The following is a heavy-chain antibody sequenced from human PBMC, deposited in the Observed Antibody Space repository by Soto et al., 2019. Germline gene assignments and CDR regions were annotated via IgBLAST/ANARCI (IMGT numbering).Heavy chain of an antibody. V-gene: IGHV3-23*01. Sequence: GGSLRLSCAASGLTFSSYAMSWVRQAPGKGLEWVSAISGSGGSTYYADSVKGRFTISRDNSKNTLYLQMNSLRAEDTAVYYCAKLLSWDSYGFDYWGQGTLVTVSS. CDR1: GLTFSSYA. J-gene: IGHJ4*02. CDR2: ISGSGGST. D-gene: IGHD5-18*01. CDR3: AKLLSWDSYGFDY.